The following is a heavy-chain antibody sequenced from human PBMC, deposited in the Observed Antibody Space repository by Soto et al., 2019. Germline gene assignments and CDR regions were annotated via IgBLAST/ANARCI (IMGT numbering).Heavy chain of an antibody. CDR1: GGSISNYY. CDR2: IYYSGST. CDR3: ARITASPNSGYFDY. V-gene: IGHV4-59*01. Sequence: SETLSLTCTVSGGSISNYYWTWMRQPPGKGLEWIGYIYYSGSTKYDPSLKSRVTISIDTSKNQFSLDLNSVTAADTAVYYCARITASPNSGYFDYWGQGTLVTVSS. D-gene: IGHD7-27*01. J-gene: IGHJ4*02.